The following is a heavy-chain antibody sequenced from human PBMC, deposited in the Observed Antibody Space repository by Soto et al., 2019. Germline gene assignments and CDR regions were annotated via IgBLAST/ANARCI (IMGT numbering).Heavy chain of an antibody. V-gene: IGHV3-23*01. CDR3: APHVHCSGGSCHYDAFDI. J-gene: IGHJ3*02. Sequence: EVQLLESGGGLVQPGESLRLSCAFSGFIFGNYMMTWVRQAPGKGLEWVSTIRDGGESTYYADSVKGRFTISRDNSKNTXXLQMDSRGVKDTAVYYCAPHVHCSGGSCHYDAFDIRGQGTMVTVSS. CDR1: GFIFGNYM. CDR2: IRDGGEST. D-gene: IGHD2-15*01.